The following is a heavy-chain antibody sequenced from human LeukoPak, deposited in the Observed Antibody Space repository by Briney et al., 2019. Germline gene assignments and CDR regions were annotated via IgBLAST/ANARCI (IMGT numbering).Heavy chain of an antibody. V-gene: IGHV4-59*01. CDR1: GGSISSYY. Sequence: SETLCLTCTVSGGSISSYYWSWIRQPPGKGLEWIGYIYYSGSTNYNPSLKSRVTISVDTSKNQFSLKLSSVTAADTAVYYCARGSAAEYNWFDPWGQGTLVTVSS. CDR3: ARGSAAEYNWFDP. CDR2: IYYSGST. D-gene: IGHD6-13*01. J-gene: IGHJ5*02.